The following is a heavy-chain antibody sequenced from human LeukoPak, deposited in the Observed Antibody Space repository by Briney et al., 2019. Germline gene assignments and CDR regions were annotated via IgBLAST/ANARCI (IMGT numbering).Heavy chain of an antibody. CDR2: IYCSGST. J-gene: IGHJ5*02. CDR1: GGSISSYY. Sequence: PSETLSLTCTVSGGSISSYYRSWIRQPPGKGLEWIGYIYCSGSTNYNPSLKSRVTISVDTSKNQFSLKLSSVTAADTAVYYCARASGEGFRFDPWGQGTLVTVSS. D-gene: IGHD4-17*01. V-gene: IGHV4-59*01. CDR3: ARASGEGFRFDP.